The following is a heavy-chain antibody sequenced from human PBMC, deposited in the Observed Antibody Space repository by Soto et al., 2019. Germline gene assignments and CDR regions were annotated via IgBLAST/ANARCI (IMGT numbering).Heavy chain of an antibody. CDR3: ARDPVTMVRGRADYGMDV. CDR2: TYYRSKWYN. V-gene: IGHV6-1*01. Sequence: TLSLTCAISGDSVSSNSAAWNWIRQSPSRGLEWLGRTYYRSKWYNDYAVSVKSRITINPDTSKNQFSLQLNSVTPEDTAVYYCARDPVTMVRGRADYGMDVWGQGTTVTVSS. D-gene: IGHD3-10*01. J-gene: IGHJ6*02. CDR1: GDSVSSNSAA.